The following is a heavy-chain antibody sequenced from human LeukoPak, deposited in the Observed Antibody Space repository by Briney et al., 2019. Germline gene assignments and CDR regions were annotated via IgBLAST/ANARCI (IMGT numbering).Heavy chain of an antibody. CDR2: ISGSGGST. CDR1: GFTSNKYA. J-gene: IGHJ2*01. Sequence: GGSLRLSCAASGFTSNKYAMNWVRQAPGKGLEWVSAISGSGGSTYYADSVKGRFTISRDNSKNTLYLQMNSLRAEDTAVYYCAKDFSAGGSYWYFDLWGRGTLVTVSS. D-gene: IGHD1-26*01. CDR3: AKDFSAGGSYWYFDL. V-gene: IGHV3-23*01.